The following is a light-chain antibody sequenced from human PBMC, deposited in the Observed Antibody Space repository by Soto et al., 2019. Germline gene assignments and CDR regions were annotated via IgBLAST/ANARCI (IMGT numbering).Light chain of an antibody. V-gene: IGLV2-14*01. Sequence: QSALTQPASVSGSPGQSITISCTGPSSDVGFYKYVSWYQQHPGKAPKLMIYEVTNRLSGVSNRFSATKSGNTASLTISGLQAEDEADYYCSSYTRSTSLVVFGGGTKVTVL. CDR2: EVT. J-gene: IGLJ2*01. CDR3: SSYTRSTSLVV. CDR1: SSDVGFYKY.